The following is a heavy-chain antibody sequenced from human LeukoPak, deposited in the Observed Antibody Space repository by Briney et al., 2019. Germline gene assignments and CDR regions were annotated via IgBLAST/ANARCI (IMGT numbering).Heavy chain of an antibody. Sequence: GGSLRLSCAASGFTFSTYWMSWVRQAPGKGLEWVSAISGSGGSTYYADSVKGRFTISRDNSKNTLYLQMNSLRAEDTAVYYCAKSQRNYYDSSGYRLDAFDIWGQGTMVTVSS. CDR3: AKSQRNYYDSSGYRLDAFDI. V-gene: IGHV3-23*01. CDR2: ISGSGGST. J-gene: IGHJ3*02. D-gene: IGHD3-22*01. CDR1: GFTFSTYW.